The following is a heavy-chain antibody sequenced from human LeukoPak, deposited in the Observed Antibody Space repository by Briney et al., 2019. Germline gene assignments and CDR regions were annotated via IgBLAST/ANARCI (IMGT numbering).Heavy chain of an antibody. J-gene: IGHJ3*02. CDR2: ISSSGSTI. CDR3: ATFSRQQLLDDVFDI. Sequence: GGSLRLSCAASGFTFSDYYMSWIRQAPGKGLEWVSYISSSGSTIYYADSVKGRFTISRDNAKNSLYLQMSSLRAEDTAVYYCATFSRQQLLDDVFDIWGQGTMVTVSS. V-gene: IGHV3-11*04. D-gene: IGHD6-13*01. CDR1: GFTFSDYY.